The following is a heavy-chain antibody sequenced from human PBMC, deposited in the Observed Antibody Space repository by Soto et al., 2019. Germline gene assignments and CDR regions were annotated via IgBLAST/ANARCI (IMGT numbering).Heavy chain of an antibody. D-gene: IGHD6-13*01. J-gene: IGHJ5*02. Sequence: PGGSLRLSCAASGFTVSSNYMSWVRQAPGKGLEWVSVIYSGGSTCYADSVKGRFTISRDNSKNTLYLQMNSLRAEDTAVYYCARDKVGSSWYGSGWFDPWGQGTLVTVSS. CDR2: IYSGGST. CDR1: GFTVSSNY. CDR3: ARDKVGSSWYGSGWFDP. V-gene: IGHV3-53*01.